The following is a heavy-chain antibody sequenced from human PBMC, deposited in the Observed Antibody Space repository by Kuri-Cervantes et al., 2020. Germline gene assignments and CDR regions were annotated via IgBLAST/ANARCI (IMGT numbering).Heavy chain of an antibody. D-gene: IGHD6-19*01. J-gene: IGHJ6*02. CDR2: INDGGIT. V-gene: IGHV4-34*01. CDR1: GGSLSGYY. Sequence: ESLKISCAVSGGSLSGYYRSWVRQSPGKGLEWIGEINDGGITKYNPSVKSRVTFSIDTSKNQFSLKMRSVTATDTAVYYCARGFLFYSSGPYTPYYYYSMDVWGQGTTVTVSS. CDR3: ARGFLFYSSGPYTPYYYYSMDV.